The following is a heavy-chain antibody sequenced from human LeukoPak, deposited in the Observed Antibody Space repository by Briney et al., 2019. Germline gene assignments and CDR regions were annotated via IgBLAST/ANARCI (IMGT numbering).Heavy chain of an antibody. V-gene: IGHV4-34*01. Sequence: YPSETLSLTCAVYGGSFSGYYWSWIRQPPGKGLEWIGEINHSGSTNYNPSLKSRVTISVDTSKNQFSLKLSSVTAADTAVYYCARDSSGWSGIDYWGQGTLVTVSS. CDR2: INHSGST. D-gene: IGHD6-19*01. CDR1: GGSFSGYY. CDR3: ARDSSGWSGIDY. J-gene: IGHJ4*02.